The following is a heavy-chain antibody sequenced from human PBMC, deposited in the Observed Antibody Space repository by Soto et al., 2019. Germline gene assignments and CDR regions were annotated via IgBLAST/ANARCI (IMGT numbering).Heavy chain of an antibody. V-gene: IGHV1-18*01. D-gene: IGHD3-16*01. Sequence: ASVKVSCKASGYTFTSYGISWVRQAPGQGLEWVGWISAYNGNTNYAQKLQGRVTMTTDTSTSTAYMELRSLRSDDTAVYYCARHQSGGYDYISSSSDYWGQGTLVTV. CDR1: GYTFTSYG. J-gene: IGHJ4*02. CDR2: ISAYNGNT. CDR3: ARHQSGGYDYISSSSDY.